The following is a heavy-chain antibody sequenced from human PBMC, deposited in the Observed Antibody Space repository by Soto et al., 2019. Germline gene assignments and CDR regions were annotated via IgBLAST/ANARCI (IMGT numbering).Heavy chain of an antibody. D-gene: IGHD6-19*01. CDR3: ARGGIAVAGLRTKRTFDY. CDR1: GGSFSGYY. Sequence: SETLSLTCAVYGGSFSGYYWSWIRQPPGKGLEWIGEINHSGSTNYNPSLKSRVTISVDTSKNQFSLKLSSVTAADTAVYYCARGGIAVAGLRTKRTFDYRAQRTPVTVSS. J-gene: IGHJ4*02. CDR2: INHSGST. V-gene: IGHV4-34*01.